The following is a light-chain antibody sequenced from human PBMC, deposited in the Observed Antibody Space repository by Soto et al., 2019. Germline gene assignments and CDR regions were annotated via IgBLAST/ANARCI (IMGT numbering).Light chain of an antibody. CDR1: QSVGIY. CDR2: DAS. Sequence: EIVLTQSPATLSLSPGERATLSCRASQSVGIYLAWYQQKPGQAPKLLVYDASRRAAGIPVRFSGSGSGTDFTLIISDLEPEDFAAYYCLQRSNWPPEYSFGQGTKLDI. V-gene: IGKV3-11*01. CDR3: LQRSNWPPEYS. J-gene: IGKJ2*03.